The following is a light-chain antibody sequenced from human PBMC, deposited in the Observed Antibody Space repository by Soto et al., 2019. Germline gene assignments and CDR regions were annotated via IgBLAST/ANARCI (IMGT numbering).Light chain of an antibody. CDR1: SSNIGGNT. J-gene: IGLJ2*01. CDR2: STN. V-gene: IGLV1-44*01. Sequence: QSVLTQPPSASGTPGQRVTISCSGSSSNIGGNTVNWYRQVPGTAPKLLIYSTNQRPSGVSDRFSGSKSGTSGSLAISGLQSEDEADYYCAAWDDSLRGLVFGGGTKLTVL. CDR3: AAWDDSLRGLV.